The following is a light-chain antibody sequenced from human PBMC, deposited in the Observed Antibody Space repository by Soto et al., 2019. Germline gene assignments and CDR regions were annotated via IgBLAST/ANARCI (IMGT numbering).Light chain of an antibody. CDR1: SSDVGGSGL. J-gene: IGLJ1*01. CDR2: EGF. Sequence: QSALTQPASLSGSPGQSITISCTGTSSDVGGSGLVSWYQFHPGKAPKLLIFEGFKRPSGISNRFSGSKSGNTASLTISGLQAEDEAEYYCSSYTNINTRACVFGTGTELTVL. V-gene: IGLV2-14*02. CDR3: SSYTNINTRACV.